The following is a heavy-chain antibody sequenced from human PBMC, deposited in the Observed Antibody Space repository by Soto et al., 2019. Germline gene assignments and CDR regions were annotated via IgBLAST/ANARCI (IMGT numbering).Heavy chain of an antibody. CDR2: IYSGGST. D-gene: IGHD1-1*01. CDR3: ARATATTPYYFDY. J-gene: IGHJ4*02. Sequence: GGSLRLSCAASGFIVSSNYMSWVRQAPGKGLEWVSVIYSGGSTYYADSVKGRFTISRDNSKSSLYLQMNSLRAGDTAVYYCARATATTPYYFDYWGQGTLVTVSS. CDR1: GFIVSSNY. V-gene: IGHV3-66*01.